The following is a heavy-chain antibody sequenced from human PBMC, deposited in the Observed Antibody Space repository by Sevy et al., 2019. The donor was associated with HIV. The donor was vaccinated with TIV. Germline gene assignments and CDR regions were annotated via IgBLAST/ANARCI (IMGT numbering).Heavy chain of an antibody. D-gene: IGHD1-26*01. Sequence: GGSLRLSCAASGFTFSSYAMHWVRQAPGKGLEWVAVISYDGSNKYYADSVKGRFTISRDNSKNTLYLQMNSLRAEDTAVYYCARDTSHRPGLNHYWGQGTLVTVSS. V-gene: IGHV3-30-3*01. CDR1: GFTFSSYA. CDR2: ISYDGSNK. CDR3: ARDTSHRPGLNHY. J-gene: IGHJ4*02.